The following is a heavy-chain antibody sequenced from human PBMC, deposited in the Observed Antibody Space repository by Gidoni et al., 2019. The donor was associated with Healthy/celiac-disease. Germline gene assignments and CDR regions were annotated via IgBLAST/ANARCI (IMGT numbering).Heavy chain of an antibody. Sequence: QVQLQQWGAGLLKPSETLSLTCAVSGGSFSGYYWSWIRQPPGKGLEWIGEINHSGSTNYNPSLKSRVTISVDTSKNQFSLKLSSVTAADTAVYYCAREPGCSGGSCYSGFDYWGQGTLVTVSS. CDR3: AREPGCSGGSCYSGFDY. V-gene: IGHV4-34*01. D-gene: IGHD2-15*01. CDR1: GGSFSGYY. J-gene: IGHJ4*02. CDR2: INHSGST.